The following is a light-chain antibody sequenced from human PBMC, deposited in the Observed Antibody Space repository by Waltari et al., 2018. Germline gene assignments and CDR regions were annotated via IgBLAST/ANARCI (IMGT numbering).Light chain of an antibody. CDR3: CSYAGSYVV. CDR2: EVS. V-gene: IGLV2-11*01. J-gene: IGLJ2*01. CDR1: SSDVGCYNY. Sequence: QSALTQPRSVSGSPGQSVTISCTGTSSDVGCYNYVSWYQQHPGKAPKLMIYEVSKRPSGVPDRFSGSKSGNTASLTISGLQAEDEADYYCCSYAGSYVVFGGGTKLTVL.